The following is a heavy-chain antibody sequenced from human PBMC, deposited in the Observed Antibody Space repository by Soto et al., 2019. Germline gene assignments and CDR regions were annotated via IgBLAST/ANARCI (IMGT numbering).Heavy chain of an antibody. Sequence: QVQLVQSGAEVKKPGSSVKVSCKASGGTFSSYAISWVRQAPGQGLEWMGGIIPIFGTANYAQKFQGRVTITADKSTSTAYMELSSLRSEDTAVYYCARGKYCGGACYAEYFQHWGQGTLVTVSS. J-gene: IGHJ1*01. V-gene: IGHV1-69*06. D-gene: IGHD2-21*02. CDR2: IIPIFGTA. CDR3: ARGKYCGGACYAEYFQH. CDR1: GGTFSSYA.